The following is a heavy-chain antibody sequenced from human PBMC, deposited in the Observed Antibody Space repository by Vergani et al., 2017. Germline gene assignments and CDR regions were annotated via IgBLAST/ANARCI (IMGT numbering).Heavy chain of an antibody. CDR3: VRTRSVSGTGGSCYSGWFDP. Sequence: QVQLVQSGSEVKKPGASVKVSCRASGYTFTNYALNWVRQAPGQGLEWMGWINSNSGNPTYAQGFKGRFVFSLDSSVSTSYLQINSLQPEDTAVYYCVRTRSVSGTGGSCYSGWFDPWGQGTLVTVSS. J-gene: IGHJ5*02. CDR1: GYTFTNYA. D-gene: IGHD2-15*01. V-gene: IGHV7-4-1*02. CDR2: INSNSGNP.